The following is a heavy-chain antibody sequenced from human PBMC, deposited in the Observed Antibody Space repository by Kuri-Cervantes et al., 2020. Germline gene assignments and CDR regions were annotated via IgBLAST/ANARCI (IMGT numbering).Heavy chain of an antibody. CDR2: IKEDGSDI. CDR3: VSSGYYYYYGMDV. D-gene: IGHD3-22*01. CDR1: GFTFSSHW. Sequence: LSLTCAASGFTFSSHWMSWVRQAPGKGLEWVARIKEDGSDIWYVDSVKGRFTISRDNVKNSLYLQVSSLRAEDTAVYYCVSSGYYYYYGMDVWGQGTTVTVSS. V-gene: IGHV3-7*01. J-gene: IGHJ6*02.